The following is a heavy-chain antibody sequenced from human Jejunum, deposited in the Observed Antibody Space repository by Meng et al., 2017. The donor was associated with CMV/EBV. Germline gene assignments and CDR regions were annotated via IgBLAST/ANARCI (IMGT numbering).Heavy chain of an antibody. CDR3: ARVGYDSSGYYRALLDY. Sequence: HLECQESVPGLLTPSWTLSLTCTVSGGSISSSTYYWGWIRQPPGKGLEWIGSMYYSGSTYYTPSLKSRVTISVDTSKNQFSLKLSSVTAADTAVYYCARVGYDSSGYYRALLDYWGQGTLVTVSS. CDR1: GGSISSSTYY. D-gene: IGHD3-22*01. CDR2: MYYSGST. V-gene: IGHV4-39*07. J-gene: IGHJ4*02.